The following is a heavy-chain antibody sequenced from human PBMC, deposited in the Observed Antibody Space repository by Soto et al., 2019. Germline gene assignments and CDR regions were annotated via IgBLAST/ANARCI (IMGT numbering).Heavy chain of an antibody. CDR3: ARAPATGTSPVYYGLDV. CDR2: IYHTGST. V-gene: IGHV4-38-2*01. CDR1: GYSIRRGYY. Sequence: PSETLSLTCVVYGYSIRRGYYWGWIRQPPGKGLEWIGSIYHTGSTYFNPSLKSRVTISVDTSKNQLSLKLSSVTAADSAVYYCARAPATGTSPVYYGLDVWGQGTTVTVSS. D-gene: IGHD6-13*01. J-gene: IGHJ6*02.